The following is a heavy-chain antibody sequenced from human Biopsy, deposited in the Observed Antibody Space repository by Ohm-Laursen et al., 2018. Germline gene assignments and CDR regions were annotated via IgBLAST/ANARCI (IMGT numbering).Heavy chain of an antibody. V-gene: IGHV2-70*16. Sequence: TQTLTLTCTLSGFSLNTRGMSVTWIRQPPGTALAWLARFDWHDAKFFSEALKTRLTISKGTSENHVVLTLSDVAPVDPATYYCARIPILVVPAAIVYRHRRHLQGLDVWGQETTVIVSS. CDR3: ARIPILVVPAAIVYRHRRHLQGLDV. CDR1: GFSLNTRGMS. D-gene: IGHD2-2*02. J-gene: IGHJ6*02. CDR2: FDWHDAK.